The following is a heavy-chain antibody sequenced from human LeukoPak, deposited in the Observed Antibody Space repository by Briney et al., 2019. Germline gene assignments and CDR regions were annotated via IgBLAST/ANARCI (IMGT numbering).Heavy chain of an antibody. D-gene: IGHD1-1*01. CDR2: MSSSSNFI. J-gene: IGHJ5*02. V-gene: IGHV3-21*01. CDR3: ARAMYSNNWTPIGWLNP. Sequence: GGSLRLSCAASGFTFSSYSMNWVRQAPGKGLEWVSFMSSSSNFIYYADSVKGRFTISRDNAKNSLYLQMNSLRAEDTAVYYCARAMYSNNWTPIGWLNPWGQGTLVIVSS. CDR1: GFTFSSYS.